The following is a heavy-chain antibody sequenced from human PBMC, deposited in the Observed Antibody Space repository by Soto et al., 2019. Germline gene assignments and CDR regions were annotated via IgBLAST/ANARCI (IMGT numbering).Heavy chain of an antibody. Sequence: GGSLRLSCAASGFTFSSYGMHWVRQAPGKGLEWVAVIWYDGSNKYYADSVKGRFTISRDNSKNTLYLQMNSLRAEDTAVYYCARSIVGAWEYYFAYWGQGTLVPVSS. CDR2: IWYDGSNK. D-gene: IGHD1-26*01. J-gene: IGHJ4*02. CDR3: ARSIVGAWEYYFAY. CDR1: GFTFSSYG. V-gene: IGHV3-33*01.